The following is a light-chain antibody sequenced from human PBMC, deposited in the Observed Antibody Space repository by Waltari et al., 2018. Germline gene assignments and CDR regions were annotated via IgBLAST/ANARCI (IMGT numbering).Light chain of an antibody. CDR3: QKYVNAPAT. CDR1: QGIINY. Sequence: DIQMTQSPSSLSAYVGDRVSITCRASQGIINYLAWYQQKPGKVPKLLIYAASTLQSDVPSLFSGSGSETDFTLTISSLQPEDAATYYCQKYVNAPATFGQGTKVEIK. CDR2: AAS. J-gene: IGKJ1*01. V-gene: IGKV1-27*01.